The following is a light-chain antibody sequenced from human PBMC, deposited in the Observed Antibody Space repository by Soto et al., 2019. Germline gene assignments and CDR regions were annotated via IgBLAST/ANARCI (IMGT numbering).Light chain of an antibody. CDR3: SSYTSTNFVI. V-gene: IGLV2-14*01. J-gene: IGLJ2*01. CDR2: DVS. Sequence: QSALTQPASVSGSPGQSITNSCTGSSGDIGDYKYVSWYKQHPGKAPKLMIYDVSNRPSGVSNRFSASKSGNTASLTISGLQAEDEADYYCSSYTSTNFVIFGGATKLTVL. CDR1: SGDIGDYKY.